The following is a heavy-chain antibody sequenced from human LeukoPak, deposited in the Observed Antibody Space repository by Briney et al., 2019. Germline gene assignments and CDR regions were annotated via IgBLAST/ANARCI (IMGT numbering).Heavy chain of an antibody. V-gene: IGHV4-34*01. D-gene: IGHD4-11*01. CDR3: ARCGRNYRRFNYFDY. CDR1: GGSFSGYY. J-gene: IGHJ4*02. CDR2: INHSGST. Sequence: PSETLSLTCAVYGGSFSGYYWSWIRQPPGKGLEWIGEINHSGSTNYNPSLKSRVTISVDTSKNQFSLKLSSVTAADTAVYYCARCGRNYRRFNYFDYWGQGTLVTVSS.